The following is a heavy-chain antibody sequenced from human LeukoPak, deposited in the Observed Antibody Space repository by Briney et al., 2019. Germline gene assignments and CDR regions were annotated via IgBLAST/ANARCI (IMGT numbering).Heavy chain of an antibody. J-gene: IGHJ6*04. CDR3: ARDLRDGMDV. Sequence: ASVKVSCKASGGTFSNYAISWVRQAPGQGLEWMGGIIPILGTSNYAQKFQGRVTITADKSTSTAYMEVSSLRSEDTAVYYCARDLRDGMDVWGRGTTVTVSS. D-gene: IGHD3-9*01. V-gene: IGHV1-69*10. CDR1: GGTFSNYA. CDR2: IIPILGTS.